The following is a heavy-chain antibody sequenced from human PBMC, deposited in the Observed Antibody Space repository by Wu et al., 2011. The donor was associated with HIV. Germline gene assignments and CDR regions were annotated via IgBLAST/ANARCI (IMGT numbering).Heavy chain of an antibody. Sequence: SGYTLPNSGINWVRQAPGQGLEWMGWISAYNGDTNYAQKLQGRVTMTTDTSTSTAYMELRSLRSDDTAVYYCARVENYGDFQFGFDDWGQGTLVTVSS. V-gene: IGHV1-18*01. CDR2: ISAYNGDT. D-gene: IGHD4-17*01. J-gene: IGHJ4*02. CDR3: ARVENYGDFQFGFDD. CDR1: GYTLPNSG.